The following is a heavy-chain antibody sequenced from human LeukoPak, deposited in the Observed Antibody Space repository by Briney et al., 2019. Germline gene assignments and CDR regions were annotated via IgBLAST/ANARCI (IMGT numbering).Heavy chain of an antibody. Sequence: SETLSLTCTVSGGSISSGGYYWSWIRQHPGKGLEWIGYIYYSGSTYYNPSLKSRVTISVDTSKNQFSLKLSSVTAADTAVHYCARDSYGGNAPWYFDLWGRGTLVTVSS. V-gene: IGHV4-31*03. CDR2: IYYSGST. CDR1: GGSISSGGYY. CDR3: ARDSYGGNAPWYFDL. D-gene: IGHD4-23*01. J-gene: IGHJ2*01.